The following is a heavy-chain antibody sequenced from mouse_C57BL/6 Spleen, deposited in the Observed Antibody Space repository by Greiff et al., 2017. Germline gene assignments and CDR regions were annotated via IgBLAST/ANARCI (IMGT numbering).Heavy chain of an antibody. V-gene: IGHV1-26*01. J-gene: IGHJ3*01. CDR2: INPNNGGT. Sequence: VQLQQSGPELVKPGASVKISCKASGYTFTDYYMNWVKQSHGKSLEWIGDINPNNGGTSYNQKFKGKATLTVDKSSSTAYMELRSLTSEDSAVYYCARATTVAEGLAYWGQGTLVTVSA. CDR3: ARATTVAEGLAY. D-gene: IGHD1-1*01. CDR1: GYTFTDYY.